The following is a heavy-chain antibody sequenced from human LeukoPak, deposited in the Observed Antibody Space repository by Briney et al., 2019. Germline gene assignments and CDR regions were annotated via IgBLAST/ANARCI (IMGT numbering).Heavy chain of an antibody. CDR1: GGSFSKYT. Sequence: SVKISCKASGGSFSKYTLNWVRQRPGQGLEWMGGITPLFGTGKYAQKFQGRVTITADESASTAYMELSRLASEDTAVYYCARDSSDIRGLVAHWGQGILVTVSS. D-gene: IGHD2-15*01. J-gene: IGHJ1*01. CDR2: ITPLFGTG. CDR3: ARDSSDIRGLVAH. V-gene: IGHV1-69*13.